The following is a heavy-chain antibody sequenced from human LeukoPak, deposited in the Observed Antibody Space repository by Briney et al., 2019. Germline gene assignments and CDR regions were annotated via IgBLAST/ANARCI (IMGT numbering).Heavy chain of an antibody. J-gene: IGHJ4*02. CDR3: AKDSRTIAVAGPDY. D-gene: IGHD6-19*01. V-gene: IGHV3-23*01. CDR1: GFTFNNYA. CDR2: ISGSGDST. Sequence: PGGSLRLSCAASGFTFNNYAMSWVRQAPGKGLEWVSSISGSGDSTYYADSVKGRFTISGDNSKNTLCLQMNSLRAEDTAVYYCAKDSRTIAVAGPDYWGQGTLVTVSS.